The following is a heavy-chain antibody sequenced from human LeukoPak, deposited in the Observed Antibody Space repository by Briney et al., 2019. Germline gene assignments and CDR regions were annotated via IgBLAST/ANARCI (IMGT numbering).Heavy chain of an antibody. CDR2: INPNTGDT. V-gene: IGHV1-2*02. J-gene: IGHJ1*01. Sequence: GASVKVSCKASGYTFTGYYMHWVRQAPGQGLEWLGWINPNTGDTNSAQEFQGRVTMTRDKSISTAYMELSRLRSDDTAVHYCARGAFRGGVGIEYFQYWGQGTLVTVSS. CDR3: ARGAFRGGVGIEYFQY. D-gene: IGHD1-14*01. CDR1: GYTFTGYY.